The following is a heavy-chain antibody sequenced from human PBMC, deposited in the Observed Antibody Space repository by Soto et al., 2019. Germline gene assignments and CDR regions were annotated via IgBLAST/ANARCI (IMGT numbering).Heavy chain of an antibody. J-gene: IGHJ4*02. CDR3: ARDRPYSSGYYYLDY. CDR2: ISYDGSNK. CDR1: GFTFSSYA. D-gene: IGHD6-19*01. Sequence: LRLSCAASGFTFSSYAMHWVRQAPGKGLEWVAVISYDGSNKYYADSVKGRFTISRDNSKNTLYLQMNSLRAEDTAVYYCARDRPYSSGYYYLDYWGQGTLVTVSS. V-gene: IGHV3-30-3*01.